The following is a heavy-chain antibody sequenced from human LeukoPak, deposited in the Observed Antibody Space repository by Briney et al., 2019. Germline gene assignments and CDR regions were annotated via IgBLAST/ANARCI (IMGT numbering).Heavy chain of an antibody. CDR3: ARNRHLGGVTWYFFDY. D-gene: IGHD2-15*01. V-gene: IGHV3-9*01. Sequence: SGGSLRLSCETSGFTFDDYAMHWVRQAPGKDLEWVGRISWNIDTIAYAASVRGRFTISREKARNPLFLHLTSLRTEDTAFYYCARNRHLGGVTWYFFDYWGQGTLVTV. CDR2: ISWNIDTI. CDR1: GFTFDDYA. J-gene: IGHJ4*02.